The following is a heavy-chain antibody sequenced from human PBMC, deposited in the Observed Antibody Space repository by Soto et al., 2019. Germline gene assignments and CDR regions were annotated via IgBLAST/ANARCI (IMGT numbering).Heavy chain of an antibody. Sequence: SETVSLRCTVSGNSISSYYLSRIRQPPGKRLEWFGYIYYNXSPNYNPSRKSGVTISVDPSKNQFSLKLSSVTAADTAVYYWARVTAAAGTLWFDPWGKGSTVTVSS. CDR2: IYYNXSP. CDR1: GNSISSYY. CDR3: ARVTAAAGTLWFDP. D-gene: IGHD6-13*01. J-gene: IGHJ6*04. V-gene: IGHV4-59*01.